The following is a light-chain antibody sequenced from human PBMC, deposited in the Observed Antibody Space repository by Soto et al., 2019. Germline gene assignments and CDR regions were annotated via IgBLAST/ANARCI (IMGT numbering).Light chain of an antibody. Sequence: ERSRSTSSLSASVGDRLTITCRASHNMKTWLNWYQQRQGKAPKXXIYAASSLHSGVPSRFSGIVSGTHGTVTIRGLKTEDGSMFNGQQSHATPPTFCQGTKVDIK. CDR2: AAS. CDR3: QQSHATPPT. V-gene: IGKV1-39*01. CDR1: HNMKTW. J-gene: IGKJ1*01.